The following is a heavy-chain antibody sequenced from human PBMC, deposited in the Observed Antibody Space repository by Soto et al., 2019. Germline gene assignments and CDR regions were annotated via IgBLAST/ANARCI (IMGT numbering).Heavy chain of an antibody. CDR2: IYPSGSST. CDR3: ARDWYGYGPLFY. V-gene: IGHV1-46*01. CDR1: GYIFTNYY. Sequence: EASVKVSCKASGYIFTNYYIHWVRQAPGQGLEWMGLIYPSGSSTSYTQKFQGRVTMTRDTSTSTVHMELSSLRSEDTAVYYCARDWYGYGPLFYWGQGTLVTVSS. D-gene: IGHD5-18*01. J-gene: IGHJ4*02.